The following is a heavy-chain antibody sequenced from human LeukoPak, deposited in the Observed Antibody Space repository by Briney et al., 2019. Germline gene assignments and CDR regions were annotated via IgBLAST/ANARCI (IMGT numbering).Heavy chain of an antibody. CDR3: ATYSTGRYKGLEY. V-gene: IGHV3-74*01. CDR2: INSDGSST. J-gene: IGHJ4*02. D-gene: IGHD6-19*01. Sequence: GGSLRLSCAASGFTFSTYWMHWVRQAPGKGLVWVSRINSDGSSTSYADSVKGRFTISRDNAKNTLYLQMNSLRAEDTAVYYCATYSTGRYKGLEYWGQGTLVTVSS. CDR1: GFTFSTYW.